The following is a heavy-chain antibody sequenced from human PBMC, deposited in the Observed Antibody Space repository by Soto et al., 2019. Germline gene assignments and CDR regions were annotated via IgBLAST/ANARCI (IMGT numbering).Heavy chain of an antibody. Sequence: EVQLVESGGGLIQPGGSLRLSCAASGFTVSSNYISWVRQAPGKGLEWVSVTYSGGSTYYADSVKGRFTISRDNSKKTLYLQLNSLRPEDTAVYYCARETTQYCSGGSCLNDAFDIWGQGTMVTVSS. J-gene: IGHJ3*02. CDR2: TYSGGST. CDR1: GFTVSSNY. V-gene: IGHV3-53*01. D-gene: IGHD2-15*01. CDR3: ARETTQYCSGGSCLNDAFDI.